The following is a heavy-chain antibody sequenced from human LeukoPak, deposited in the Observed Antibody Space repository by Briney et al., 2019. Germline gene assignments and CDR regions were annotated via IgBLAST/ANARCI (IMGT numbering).Heavy chain of an antibody. D-gene: IGHD1-26*01. V-gene: IGHV3-11*01. CDR1: GFTFSDFH. Sequence: GGSLRPSCTASGFTFSDFHMSWIRQAPGKGLEWVSHISGSGYAIHHPGSVKGRFTISRDNAKNSLYLQMNSLRVEDSAVYYCARLSGTYSRGGDHWGQGTLVTVSS. CDR3: ARLSGTYSRGGDH. CDR2: ISGSGYAI. J-gene: IGHJ4*02.